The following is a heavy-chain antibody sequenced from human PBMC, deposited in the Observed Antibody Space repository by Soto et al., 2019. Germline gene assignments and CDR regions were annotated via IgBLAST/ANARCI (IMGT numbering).Heavy chain of an antibody. D-gene: IGHD5-12*01. CDR1: GXTFSSYS. CDR2: ISYEGSNK. Sequence: GSLRLSCAASGXTFSSYSMDWVRQAPGRGLEWVAVISYEGSNKYYADSVNGRFTISRDNSKNTLYLQMNSLRADETAVYYCARDHGAHYNYVYYSYGMDVWGQGTTLTVS. J-gene: IGHJ6*02. V-gene: IGHV3-30-3*01. CDR3: ARDHGAHYNYVYYSYGMDV.